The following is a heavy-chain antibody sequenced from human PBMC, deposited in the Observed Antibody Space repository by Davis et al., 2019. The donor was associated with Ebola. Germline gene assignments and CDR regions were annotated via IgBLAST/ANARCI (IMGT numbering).Heavy chain of an antibody. CDR2: LGTSADT. D-gene: IGHD5-24*01. CDR1: GFIFRSYV. V-gene: IGHV3-23*01. Sequence: PGGSLRLSCAASGFIFRSYVMSWVRQAPGKGLEWVSTLGTSADTYYADSVKGRFTISRDNSKNTLYLQMNSLRAEDTAVYYCVLGNGYHRVWGQGTLVTVSS. J-gene: IGHJ4*02. CDR3: VLGNGYHRV.